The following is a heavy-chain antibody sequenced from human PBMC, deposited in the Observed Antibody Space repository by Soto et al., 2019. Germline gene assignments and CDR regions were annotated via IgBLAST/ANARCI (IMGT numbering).Heavy chain of an antibody. J-gene: IGHJ4*02. D-gene: IGHD1-1*01. Sequence: SETLSLTCTVSGGSTSGYYWSCIRQPPGKGLEWIAYIYYNGYIKFNPSLQSRVTISVDTSKNQLSLKLSSVTAADTALYYCARTRDDGYFDYWGQGILVTVSS. CDR2: IYYNGYI. V-gene: IGHV4-59*08. CDR3: ARTRDDGYFDY. CDR1: GGSTSGYY.